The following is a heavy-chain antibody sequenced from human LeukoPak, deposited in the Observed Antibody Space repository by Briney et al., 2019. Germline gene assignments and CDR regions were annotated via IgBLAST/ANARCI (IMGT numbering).Heavy chain of an antibody. CDR2: ISSSRSYI. Sequence: GGSLRLSCAASGVIFSSYSISWVRQAPGKGLEWVSSISSSRSYIYYADSVKGRFTISRDNAKNSLYLQMNSLRAEDTAVYYCAREYYYDSRAPGAFDIWCQGTMLTVPS. V-gene: IGHV3-21*01. J-gene: IGHJ3*02. CDR1: GVIFSSYS. D-gene: IGHD3-22*01. CDR3: AREYYYDSRAPGAFDI.